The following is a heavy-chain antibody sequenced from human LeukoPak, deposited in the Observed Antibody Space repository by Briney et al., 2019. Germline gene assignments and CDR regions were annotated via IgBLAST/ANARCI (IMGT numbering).Heavy chain of an antibody. CDR3: VLVTTGS. Sequence: GGSLRLSCAASGFTFSTYWMHWVRQAPEKRLEWVSRINSDGSITNYADSVKGRFTISRDNAKNTLFLQMNSLRVEDTAVYYCVLVTTGSWGQGTMVTVS. D-gene: IGHD4-17*01. V-gene: IGHV3-74*01. J-gene: IGHJ3*01. CDR2: INSDGSIT. CDR1: GFTFSTYW.